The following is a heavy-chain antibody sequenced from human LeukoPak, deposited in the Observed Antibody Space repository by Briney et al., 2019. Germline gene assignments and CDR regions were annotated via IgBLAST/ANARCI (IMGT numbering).Heavy chain of an antibody. Sequence: AGGSLRLSCTASGFTFSTYGMHWVRQAPGKGLEWVTLISYDGSTKYYSDSVKGRFTLSRDNSKNTLYLQMNSLRAEDTAVYYCARRDYYYYLDVWGKGTTVTISS. CDR1: GFTFSTYG. CDR2: ISYDGSTK. J-gene: IGHJ6*03. V-gene: IGHV3-30*03. CDR3: ARRDYYYYLDV.